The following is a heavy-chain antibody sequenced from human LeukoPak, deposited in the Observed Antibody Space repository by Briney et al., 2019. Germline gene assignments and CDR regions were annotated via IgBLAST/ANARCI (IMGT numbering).Heavy chain of an antibody. Sequence: GGSLRLSCAASGFTFSSYGMRWVRQAPGKGLEWVAFIRYDGSNKYYADSVKGRFTISRDNSKNTLYLQMNSLRAEDMAVYYCAKDGVSGSYYGFFDYWGQGTLVTVSS. CDR2: IRYDGSNK. D-gene: IGHD1-26*01. CDR1: GFTFSSYG. J-gene: IGHJ4*02. CDR3: AKDGVSGSYYGFFDY. V-gene: IGHV3-30*02.